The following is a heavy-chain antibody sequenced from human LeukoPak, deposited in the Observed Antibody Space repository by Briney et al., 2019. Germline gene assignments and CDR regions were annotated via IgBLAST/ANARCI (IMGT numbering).Heavy chain of an antibody. D-gene: IGHD3-9*01. Sequence: GASVKVSCKASGYTFTSYAMHWVRQAPGQRLEWMGWINAGNGNTKYSRKFQGRVTITRDTSASTAYMELSSLRSEDTAVYYCARGREVGLRYFDWYSLDYWGQGTLVTVSS. CDR2: INAGNGNT. V-gene: IGHV1-3*01. CDR3: ARGREVGLRYFDWYSLDY. J-gene: IGHJ4*02. CDR1: GYTFTSYA.